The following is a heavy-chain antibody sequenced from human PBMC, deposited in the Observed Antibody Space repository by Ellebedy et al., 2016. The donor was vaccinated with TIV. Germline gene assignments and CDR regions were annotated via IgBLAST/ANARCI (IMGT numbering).Heavy chain of an antibody. D-gene: IGHD2-15*01. V-gene: IGHV4-59*01. CDR1: GVSISSFY. CDR3: ARGDLAYCRGGTCHYYYYYGMDV. J-gene: IGHJ6*02. CDR2: IHYSGSP. Sequence: PSETLSLTCSLSGVSISSFYWTWIRQPQGKGLEWIGHIHYSGSPNYNPPLKSRLSISLDTSKKQLSLNLRSLTAADTAVYYCARGDLAYCRGGTCHYYYYYGMDVWGQGTTVTVSS.